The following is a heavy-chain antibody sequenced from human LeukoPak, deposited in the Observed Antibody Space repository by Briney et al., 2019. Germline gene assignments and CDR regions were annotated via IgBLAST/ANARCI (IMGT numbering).Heavy chain of an antibody. Sequence: PSETLSLTCTVSSGSISTSNYYWGWVRQPPGKALEWIGNIFYTGSTYYSPSLKSRVTMSLDTSKNRFSLNLNSVTAADTAVYYCARAVGTTTGLFDYWGQGALVTVSS. D-gene: IGHD1-26*01. V-gene: IGHV4-39*02. J-gene: IGHJ4*02. CDR3: ARAVGTTTGLFDY. CDR1: SGSISTSNYY. CDR2: IFYTGST.